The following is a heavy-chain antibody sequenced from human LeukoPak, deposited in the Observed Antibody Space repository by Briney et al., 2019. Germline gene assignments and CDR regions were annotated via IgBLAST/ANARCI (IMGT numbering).Heavy chain of an antibody. Sequence: PSETLSLTCTVSGGSISSSSYYWGWIRQPPGKGLEWVGSIYYSGSTYYNPSLKSRVTISVDTSKNQFSLTLSSVTAADTAVYYCAILTVTIDYWGQGTLVTVSS. V-gene: IGHV4-39*01. CDR3: AILTVTIDY. CDR2: IYYSGST. CDR1: GGSISSSSYY. D-gene: IGHD4-11*01. J-gene: IGHJ4*02.